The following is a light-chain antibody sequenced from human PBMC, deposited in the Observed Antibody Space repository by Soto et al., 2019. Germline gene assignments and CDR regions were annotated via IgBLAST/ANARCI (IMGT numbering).Light chain of an antibody. CDR2: GAS. CDR3: QQYNNWPRT. Sequence: DIVLTQSPGTLSLSPGERATLSCRASQSVNYNLAWYQQKPGHAPRLLIYGASTRATGIPARFSGSGSGTEFTLTISSLQSEDFAVYYCQQYNNWPRTFGQGTKVDIK. J-gene: IGKJ1*01. CDR1: QSVNYN. V-gene: IGKV3-15*01.